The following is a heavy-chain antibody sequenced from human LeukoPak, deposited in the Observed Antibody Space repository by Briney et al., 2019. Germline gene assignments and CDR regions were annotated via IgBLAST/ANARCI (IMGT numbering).Heavy chain of an antibody. CDR3: ARHRMATMYAFDI. J-gene: IGHJ3*02. CDR2: IYYSGST. CDR1: GGSISSYY. V-gene: IGHV4-59*08. Sequence: PSETLSLTCTVSGGSISSYYWSWIRQPPGKGLEWIGYIYYSGSTNYNPSLKSRVTISVDTSKNQFSLKLSSVTAADTAVYYCARHRMATMYAFDIWGQGTMVTVSS. D-gene: IGHD5-24*01.